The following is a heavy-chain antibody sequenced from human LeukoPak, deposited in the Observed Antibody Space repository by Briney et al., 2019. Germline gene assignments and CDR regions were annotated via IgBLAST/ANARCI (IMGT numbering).Heavy chain of an antibody. CDR2: ISSSSSYI. Sequence: GGSLRLSCAASGFTFSSYSMNWVRQAPGKGLEWVSSISSSSSYIYYADSVKGRFTISRDNAKNSLYLQMNSLRAEGTAVYYCASGGDGYAKPYSWGQGTLVTVSS. V-gene: IGHV3-21*01. J-gene: IGHJ4*02. D-gene: IGHD5-24*01. CDR3: ASGGDGYAKPYS. CDR1: GFTFSSYS.